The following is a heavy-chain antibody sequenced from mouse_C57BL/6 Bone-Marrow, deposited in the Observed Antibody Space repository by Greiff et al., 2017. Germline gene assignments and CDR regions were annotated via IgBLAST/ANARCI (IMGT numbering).Heavy chain of an antibody. V-gene: IGHV5-6*01. CDR2: IRSGGSYT. CDR1: GFTFSSYG. CDR3: ARHRAPYFDY. J-gene: IGHJ2*01. Sequence: EVKLMESGGDLVKPGGSLKLSCAASGFTFSSYGMSWVRQTPDKRLEWVATIRSGGSYTYYPDSVKGRFTISRDNAKNTLYLQMSSLKSEDTAMYYCARHRAPYFDYWGQGTTLTFSS. D-gene: IGHD3-3*01.